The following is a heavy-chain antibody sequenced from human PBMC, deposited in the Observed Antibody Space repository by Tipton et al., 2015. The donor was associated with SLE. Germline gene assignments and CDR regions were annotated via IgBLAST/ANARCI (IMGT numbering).Heavy chain of an antibody. D-gene: IGHD2-15*01. V-gene: IGHV4-30-4*08. Sequence: TLSLTCTVSGGSISSSGFYWSWIRQHPGKGLEWIGYIYYSGSTYYNPALKSRVTISVDTSKNQFSLKLSSLTAADTAVYYCARGGCSGGRCFRWFDPWGQGTLVTVSS. CDR2: IYYSGST. J-gene: IGHJ5*02. CDR1: GGSISSSGFY. CDR3: ARGGCSGGRCFRWFDP.